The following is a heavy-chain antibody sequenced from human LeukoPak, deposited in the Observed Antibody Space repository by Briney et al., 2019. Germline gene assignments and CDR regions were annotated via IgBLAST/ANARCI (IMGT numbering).Heavy chain of an antibody. CDR2: ISSSSSYI. CDR3: ARDSSSPRYYYYYMDV. Sequence: PGGSLRLSCAASGFTFSSYSMNWVRQAPGKGLEWVSPISSSSSYIYYADSVKGRFTISRDNAKNSLYLQMNSLRAEDTAVYYCARDSSSPRYYYYYMDVWGKGTTVTVSS. D-gene: IGHD6-6*01. V-gene: IGHV3-21*01. J-gene: IGHJ6*03. CDR1: GFTFSSYS.